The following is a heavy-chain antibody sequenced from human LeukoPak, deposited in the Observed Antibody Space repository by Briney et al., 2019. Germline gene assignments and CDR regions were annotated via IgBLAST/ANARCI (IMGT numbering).Heavy chain of an antibody. J-gene: IGHJ6*02. V-gene: IGHV4-59*01. CDR3: ARGTGYYYYGMDV. CDR2: IYYSGST. D-gene: IGHD1-14*01. Sequence: SETLSLTCTVSGGSIRSYYWSWLRQPPGKGLEWFGYIYYSGSTNYNPSLKSRVTISVDTSKNQFSLKLSSVTAADTAVYYCARGTGYYYYGMDVWGQGTTVTVSS. CDR1: GGSIRSYY.